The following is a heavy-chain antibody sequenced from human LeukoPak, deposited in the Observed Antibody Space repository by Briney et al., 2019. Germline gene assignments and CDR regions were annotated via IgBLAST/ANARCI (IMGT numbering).Heavy chain of an antibody. Sequence: GRSLRLSCAASGFTFSSYGMHWVRQAPGKGLEWVAVISYDGSNKYYADSVKGRFTISRDNAKNSLYLQMNSLRDEDTAVYYCARFGYVAGSFLNFDYWGQGTLVTVSS. J-gene: IGHJ4*02. D-gene: IGHD6-19*01. CDR3: ARFGYVAGSFLNFDY. V-gene: IGHV3-30*03. CDR1: GFTFSSYG. CDR2: ISYDGSNK.